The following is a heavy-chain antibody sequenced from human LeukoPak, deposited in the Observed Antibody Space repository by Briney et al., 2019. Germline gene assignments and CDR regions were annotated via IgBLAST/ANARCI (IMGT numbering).Heavy chain of an antibody. V-gene: IGHV3-21*01. Sequence: GGSLRLSCAASGFTFSSYSMNWVRQAPGKGLEWVSSISSSSSYIYYADSVKGRFTISRDNAKNPLYMQMNSLRAEDTAVYYCARSRPPRGGSWFDPWGQGTLVTVSS. CDR3: ARSRPPRGGSWFDP. CDR2: ISSSSSYI. J-gene: IGHJ5*02. D-gene: IGHD3-10*01. CDR1: GFTFSSYS.